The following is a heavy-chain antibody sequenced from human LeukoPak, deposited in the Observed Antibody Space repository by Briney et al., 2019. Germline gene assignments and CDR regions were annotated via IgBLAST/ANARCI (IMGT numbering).Heavy chain of an antibody. Sequence: GSLRLSCAASGFTFDDYAMHWVRQAPGEGLKWVSLISWDGGSTYYADSVKGRFTISRDNSKNSLYLQMNSLRAEDTALYYCAKSTTGINWNYSFDYWGQGALVTVSS. J-gene: IGHJ4*02. CDR3: AKSTTGINWNYSFDY. CDR2: ISWDGGST. CDR1: GFTFDDYA. V-gene: IGHV3-43D*04. D-gene: IGHD1-7*01.